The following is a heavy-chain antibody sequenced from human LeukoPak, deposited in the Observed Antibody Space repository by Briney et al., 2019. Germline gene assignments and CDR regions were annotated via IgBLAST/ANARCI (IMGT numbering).Heavy chain of an antibody. CDR1: GFIFSDYS. Sequence: SGGSLRLSCAASGFIFSDYSLNWVRQAPGKGLEWVSSISSSSSYTKSAYSVKGRFTISRDNAKNSLYLQMNSLRDEDTAVYYCASFGSGSNLDAFDVWGQGTMVTVST. V-gene: IGHV3-21*01. CDR2: ISSSSSYT. CDR3: ASFGSGSNLDAFDV. J-gene: IGHJ3*01. D-gene: IGHD3-10*01.